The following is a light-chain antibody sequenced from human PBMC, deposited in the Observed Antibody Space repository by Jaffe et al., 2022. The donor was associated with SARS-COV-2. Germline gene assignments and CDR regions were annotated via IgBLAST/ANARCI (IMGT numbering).Light chain of an antibody. Sequence: DIVMTQSPDSLTMSLGERATINCKSSQNVLFNTNRLNYLAWYQQKPGQPPKLLIYWASTRETGVPDRFSGSGSGTDFTLTISSLQAEDVAVYYCQQYYSPPLTFGGGTKVEIK. J-gene: IGKJ4*01. CDR1: QNVLFNTNRLNY. CDR2: WAS. CDR3: QQYYSPPLT. V-gene: IGKV4-1*01.